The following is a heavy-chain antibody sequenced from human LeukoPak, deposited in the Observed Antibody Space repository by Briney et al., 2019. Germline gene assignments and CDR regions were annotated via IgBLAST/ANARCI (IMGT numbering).Heavy chain of an antibody. V-gene: IGHV3-74*01. D-gene: IGHD4-17*01. CDR2: FNSDGSTT. CDR1: GFTFSSYA. CDR3: ARGYDYEYLDY. J-gene: IGHJ4*02. Sequence: GGSLRFSWEAPGFTFSSYAMHWVRKAPGKGLLGVSRFNSDGSTTSYADSVKGRFTISRDNAKNTLYLHMNSLRAEDTAVYYCARGYDYEYLDYWGQGTLVTVSS.